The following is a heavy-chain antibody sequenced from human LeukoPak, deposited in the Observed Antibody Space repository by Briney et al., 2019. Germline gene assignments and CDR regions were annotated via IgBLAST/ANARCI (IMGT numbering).Heavy chain of an antibody. V-gene: IGHV3-64*01. CDR2: ISSNGGST. D-gene: IGHD1-26*01. CDR3: ARDGDGGSYPFPLDY. CDR1: GFTFSSYA. Sequence: PGGSLRLSCAASGFTFSSYAMHWVRQAPGKGLEYVSAISSNGGSTYYANSVKGRFTISRDNSKNTLYLQMGSLRAEDMAVYYCARDGDGGSYPFPLDYWGQGTLVTVSS. J-gene: IGHJ4*02.